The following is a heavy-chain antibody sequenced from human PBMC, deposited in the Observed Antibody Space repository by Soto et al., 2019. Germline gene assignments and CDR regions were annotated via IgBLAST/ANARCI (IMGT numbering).Heavy chain of an antibody. CDR2: TYYRSKWYN. D-gene: IGHD2-2*02. CDR3: ERLRSIPPNAQPLGAFDM. CDR1: GDSVSSNSAA. J-gene: IGHJ3*02. V-gene: IGHV6-1*01. Sequence: SQTLSLTCAISGDSVSSNSAAWNWIRQSPSRGLEWLGRTYYRSKWYNDYAVSVKSRITINPDTSKNQFSLQLNSVTPEDTAVYYCERLRSIPPNAQPLGAFDMGGKGTMVT.